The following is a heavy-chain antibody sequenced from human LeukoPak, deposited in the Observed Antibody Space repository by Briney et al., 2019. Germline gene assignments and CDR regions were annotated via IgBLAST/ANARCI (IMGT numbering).Heavy chain of an antibody. D-gene: IGHD1-1*01. J-gene: IGHJ4*02. Sequence: GGSLRLSCAASGFTFSSYAMTWVRQAPGKGLEWVSTVSTSGGGTYYADSVKGRFTISRDNSKNTLYLQMNSLRAEDTAVYYCAKRYNSEYLAPVQNWGQGTLVTVSS. CDR2: VSTSGGGT. CDR3: AKRYNSEYLAPVQN. CDR1: GFTFSSYA. V-gene: IGHV3-23*01.